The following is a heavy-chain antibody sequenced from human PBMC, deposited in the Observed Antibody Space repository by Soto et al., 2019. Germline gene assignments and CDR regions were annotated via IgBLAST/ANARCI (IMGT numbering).Heavy chain of an antibody. Sequence: SQTLSLTCALSGDSVSSNSVAWHWIRQSPSRGLEWLGRTYYRSRWYNHYSVSLKRRIPINPDTSKNQFSLHLNSVTPQHTAAYYCVSDNIVRTIYRFDYWGQGTLVTVSS. V-gene: IGHV6-1*01. CDR3: VSDNIVRTIYRFDY. D-gene: IGHD1-26*01. J-gene: IGHJ4*02. CDR2: TYYRSRWYN. CDR1: GDSVSSNSVA.